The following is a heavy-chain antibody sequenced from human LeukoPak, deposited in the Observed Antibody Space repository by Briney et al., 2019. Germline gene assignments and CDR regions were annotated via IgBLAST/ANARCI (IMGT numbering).Heavy chain of an antibody. J-gene: IGHJ6*03. CDR2: INWNGGST. D-gene: IGHD6-19*01. CDR3: ARDKRVKNSSGWYALYYYYYYYMDV. CDR1: RFTFDDYG. Sequence: GGSLRLSCAASRFTFDDYGMSWVRQAPGKGLEWVSGINWNGGSTGYADSVKGRFTISRDNAKNSLYLQMNSLRAEDTAVYYCARDKRVKNSSGWYALYYYYYYYMDVWGKGTTVTVSS. V-gene: IGHV3-20*04.